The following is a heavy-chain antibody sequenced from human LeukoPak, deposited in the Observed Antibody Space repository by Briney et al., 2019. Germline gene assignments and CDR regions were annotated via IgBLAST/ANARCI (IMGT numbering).Heavy chain of an antibody. J-gene: IGHJ6*02. CDR2: ISSSSSYI. CDR3: ASSGGGYSYGYDDYYYYGMDV. V-gene: IGHV3-21*01. D-gene: IGHD5-18*01. CDR1: GFTFSSYS. Sequence: PGRSLRLSCAASGFTFSSYSMNWVRQAPGKGLEWVSSISSSSSYIYYADSVKGRFTISRDNAKNSLYLQMNSLRAEDTAVYYCASSGGGYSYGYDDYYYYGMDVWGQGTTVTVSS.